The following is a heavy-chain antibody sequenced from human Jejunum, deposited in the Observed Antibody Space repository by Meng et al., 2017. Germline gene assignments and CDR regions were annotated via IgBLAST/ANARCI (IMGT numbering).Heavy chain of an antibody. D-gene: IGHD3-10*01. CDR1: GFSFMRYA. J-gene: IGHJ4*02. CDR2: ITAGNGNT. CDR3: ARDMPYSSGSFDF. Sequence: VQLEQSGAEVKKPGASVKVSCRASGFSFMRYAIYWVRQAPGQSLEWMGWITAGNGNTKYSQKFQGRVTITRDTSASTAYMELSSLRFEDTAVYYCARDMPYSSGSFDFWGQGTLVTVSS. V-gene: IGHV1-3*01.